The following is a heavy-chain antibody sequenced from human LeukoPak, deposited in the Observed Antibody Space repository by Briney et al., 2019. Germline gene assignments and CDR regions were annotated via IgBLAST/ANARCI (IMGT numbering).Heavy chain of an antibody. Sequence: KPSETLSLTCIVSGGSISSYYWSWIRQPPGKGLEWIGYIYHSGSTYYNPSLKSRVTISVDTSKNQFSLKLSSVTAADTAVYYCARQRGRHSYAPHWGQGTLVTVSS. CDR2: IYHSGST. J-gene: IGHJ4*02. D-gene: IGHD5-18*01. V-gene: IGHV4-59*08. CDR1: GGSISSYY. CDR3: ARQRGRHSYAPH.